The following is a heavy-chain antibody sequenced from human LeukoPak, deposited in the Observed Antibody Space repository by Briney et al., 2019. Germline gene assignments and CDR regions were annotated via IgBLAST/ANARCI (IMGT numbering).Heavy chain of an antibody. D-gene: IGHD3-22*01. CDR1: GYTFTSYY. Sequence: ASVKVSCKASGYTFTSYYMHLVRQAPGQGLEWMGILNPSGGSTSYAQKFQGRVTMTRDTSTSTVYMELSSLRSEDTAVYYCARDIYYDSSGYPSFDYWGQGTLVTVSS. CDR2: LNPSGGST. CDR3: ARDIYYDSSGYPSFDY. J-gene: IGHJ4*02. V-gene: IGHV1-46*01.